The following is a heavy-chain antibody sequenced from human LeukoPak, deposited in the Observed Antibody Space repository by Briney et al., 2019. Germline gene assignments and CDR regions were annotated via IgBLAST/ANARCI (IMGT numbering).Heavy chain of an antibody. V-gene: IGHV3-72*01. CDR3: TREGGEGDYTAFDL. J-gene: IGHJ3*01. D-gene: IGHD3-3*01. Sequence: GRSLRLSCAASGFTFSSYGMHWVRQAPGKGLEWIGRIRKKNAGYTTEYAASVKGRFVVSRDDSKDSVFLQMNSLETEDTAVYYCTREGGEGDYTAFDLWGQGTMVTVSS. CDR2: IRKKNAGYTT. CDR1: GFTFSSYG.